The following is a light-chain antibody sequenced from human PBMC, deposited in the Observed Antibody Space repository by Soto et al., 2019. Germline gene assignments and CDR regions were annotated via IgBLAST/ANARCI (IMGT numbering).Light chain of an antibody. J-gene: IGKJ1*01. CDR3: QQLQSYPRT. CDR1: QAISSY. Sequence: DIPLTQSPSFLSASVGDRVTITCRASQAISSYLAWYQQKPGKAPRLLIYVASTLQSGVPSRFSGSGSGTEFTLTISSLQPEDFASYYCQQLQSYPRTFGQGTKVEIK. CDR2: VAS. V-gene: IGKV1-9*01.